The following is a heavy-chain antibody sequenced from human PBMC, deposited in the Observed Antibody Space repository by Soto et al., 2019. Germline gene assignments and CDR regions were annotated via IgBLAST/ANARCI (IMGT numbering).Heavy chain of an antibody. V-gene: IGHV3-21*01. J-gene: IGHJ6*02. CDR1: GFTFSSYS. CDR2: ISSSSSYI. CDR3: ARDLEWELPSYYGMDV. Sequence: PGGSLRLSCAASGFTFSSYSMNWVRQAPGKGLEWVSSISSSSSYIYYADSVKGRFTISRDNAKNSLYLQMNSLRAEDTAVYYCARDLEWELPSYYGMDVWGQGTTVTVSS. D-gene: IGHD1-26*01.